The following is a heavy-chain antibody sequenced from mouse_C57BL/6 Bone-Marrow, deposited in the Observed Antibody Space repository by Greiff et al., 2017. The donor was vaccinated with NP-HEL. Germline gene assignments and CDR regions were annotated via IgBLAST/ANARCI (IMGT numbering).Heavy chain of an antibody. J-gene: IGHJ2*01. Sequence: EVQLQQSGPELVKPGASVKIPCKASGYTFTDYNMDWVKQSHGNSLEWIGDINPNNGGTIYNQKFKGKATLTVDKSSSTAYMELRSLTSEDTAVYYCARGDIYYGNFHFDYWGQGTTLTVSS. CDR1: GYTFTDYN. CDR3: ARGDIYYGNFHFDY. V-gene: IGHV1-18*01. D-gene: IGHD2-1*01. CDR2: INPNNGGT.